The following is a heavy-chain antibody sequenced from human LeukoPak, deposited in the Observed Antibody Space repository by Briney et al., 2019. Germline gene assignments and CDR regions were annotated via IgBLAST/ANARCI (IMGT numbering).Heavy chain of an antibody. J-gene: IGHJ4*02. D-gene: IGHD6-19*01. Sequence: GGSLRLSCVASGFTFDDYAMHWVRQAPGKGLEWVSGISWNSGSIGYADSVKGRFTISRDNAKNSLYLQMNSLRAEDTALYYCAKGSYSSGWLNYWGQGTLVTVSS. V-gene: IGHV3-9*01. CDR3: AKGSYSSGWLNY. CDR1: GFTFDDYA. CDR2: ISWNSGSI.